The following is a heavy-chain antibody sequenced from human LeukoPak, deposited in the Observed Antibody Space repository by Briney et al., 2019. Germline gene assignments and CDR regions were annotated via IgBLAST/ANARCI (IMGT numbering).Heavy chain of an antibody. Sequence: GGSLRLSCAASGFTFSNSWMSWVRQAPGKGLEWVATIKPDGSAQYYVDSVKGRFTVSRDNAKNSLFLQINSLRAEDTAVYYCANGGTYSSGPWGQGTLVTVSS. CDR2: IKPDGSAQ. D-gene: IGHD3-22*01. CDR1: GFTFSNSW. V-gene: IGHV3-7*01. J-gene: IGHJ5*02. CDR3: ANGGTYSSGP.